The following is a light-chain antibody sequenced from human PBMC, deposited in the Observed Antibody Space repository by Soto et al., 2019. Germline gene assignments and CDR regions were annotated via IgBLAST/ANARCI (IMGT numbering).Light chain of an antibody. CDR3: ATWDSSLSAGV. J-gene: IGLJ2*01. Sequence: QSALTQPPSVSAAPGQKVTISCSGSSSNIGNNYVSWYQQLPETAPKLLTYDNDKRPSEIPDRFSGSKSGTSATLAITGLQTGDEADYYCATWDSSLSAGVFGGGTKLTVL. CDR2: DND. V-gene: IGLV1-51*01. CDR1: SSNIGNNY.